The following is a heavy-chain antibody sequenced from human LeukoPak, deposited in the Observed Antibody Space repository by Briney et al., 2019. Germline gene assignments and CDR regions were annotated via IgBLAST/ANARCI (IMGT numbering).Heavy chain of an antibody. Sequence: GGSLRLSCAASGFTFSSYSMNWVRQAPGKGLEWVSSISSSSSSYIYYPDSVKGRFTISRDNAKNSLYLQMNSLRAEDTAVYYCARVTLGGLNYYYMDVWGKGTTVTVSS. CDR1: GFTFSSYS. J-gene: IGHJ6*03. CDR2: ISSSSSSYI. V-gene: IGHV3-21*01. CDR3: ARVTLGGLNYYYMDV. D-gene: IGHD6-25*01.